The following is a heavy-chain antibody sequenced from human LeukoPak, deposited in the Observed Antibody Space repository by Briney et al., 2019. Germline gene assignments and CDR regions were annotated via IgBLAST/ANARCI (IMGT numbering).Heavy chain of an antibody. V-gene: IGHV4-59*08. CDR1: GGSISSYY. D-gene: IGHD6-19*01. J-gene: IGHJ5*02. CDR2: IYYSGST. CDR3: ARLISRDVLISSGWYWAKVAGEDVFDP. Sequence: PSETLSLTCTVSGGSISSYYWSWIRQPPGKGLEWIGYIYYSGSTNYNPSLKSRVTISVDTSKNQFSLKLSSVTAADTAVYYCARLISRDVLISSGWYWAKVAGEDVFDPWGQGTLVTVSS.